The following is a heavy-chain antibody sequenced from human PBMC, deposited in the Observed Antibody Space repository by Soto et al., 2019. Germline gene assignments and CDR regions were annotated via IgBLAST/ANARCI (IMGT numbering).Heavy chain of an antibody. J-gene: IGHJ4*02. Sequence: QVQLVQSGAEVKKPESSVKVSCKAPGGTFSTYAISWVRQAPGQGLEWMGGIIPMFGTANYAQRFQDRVTISADESTNTVYTELSTPRSEDTAVYFCASGIQLWLRRINNGYSGWGQGTLVTVSS. CDR2: IIPMFGTA. D-gene: IGHD5-18*01. V-gene: IGHV1-69*12. CDR1: GGTFSTYA. CDR3: ASGIQLWLRRINNGYSG.